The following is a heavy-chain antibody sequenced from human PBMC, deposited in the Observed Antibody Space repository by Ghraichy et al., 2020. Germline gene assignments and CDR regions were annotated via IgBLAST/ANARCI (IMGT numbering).Heavy chain of an antibody. CDR2: ISGSGDST. CDR1: GFTFSSYA. Sequence: GGSLRLSCAASGFTFSSYAMSWVRQAPGKGLEWVSAISGSGDSTYYADSVKGRFTISRDNSKNTLFFQMNSLRAEDTAVYYCAKGDWGYFPEKGAFDIWGQGTMVTVSS. CDR3: AKGDWGYFPEKGAFDI. J-gene: IGHJ3*02. V-gene: IGHV3-23*01. D-gene: IGHD7-27*01.